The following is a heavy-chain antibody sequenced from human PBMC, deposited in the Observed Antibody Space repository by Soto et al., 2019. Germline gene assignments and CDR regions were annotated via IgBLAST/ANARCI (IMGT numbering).Heavy chain of an antibody. CDR2: IIPILGET. Sequence: QVQLVQSGAEVKKPGSSVRVSCKASGTIFSSYTISWVRQAPGQGLEWMGRIIPILGETNSAQKFQGRVTLTADKSTNKDYMELNSLRLEDTALYYCARGLGGRMDDWGQGTTVTVSS. CDR3: ARGLGGRMDD. D-gene: IGHD3-16*01. J-gene: IGHJ6*02. CDR1: GTIFSSYT. V-gene: IGHV1-69*08.